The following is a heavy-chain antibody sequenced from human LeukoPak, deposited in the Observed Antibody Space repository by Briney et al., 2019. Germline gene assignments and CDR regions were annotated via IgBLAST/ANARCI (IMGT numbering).Heavy chain of an antibody. CDR3: ARGLRLGDAFDI. D-gene: IGHD6-19*01. J-gene: IGHJ3*02. CDR1: GFTFSSYW. V-gene: IGHV3-7*01. Sequence: GGSLRLSCAASGFTFSSYWMSWVRQAPGKGLEWVANIKEDGSEKHYADSVKGRFTISRDNSKNTLYLQMNSLRAEDTAVYYCARGLRLGDAFDIWGQGTMVTVSS. CDR2: IKEDGSEK.